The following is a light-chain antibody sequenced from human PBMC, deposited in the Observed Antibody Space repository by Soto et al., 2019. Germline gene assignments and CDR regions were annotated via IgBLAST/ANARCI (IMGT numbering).Light chain of an antibody. Sequence: IVMTQSPATLSVSPGERATLSCRASQSVGSNLAWYQQKPDQAPRLLIYGASTRATGIPARSSGSGSGTEFTLTISSLQSEDFAVYYCQQYNNWPPWTFGQGTKVEIK. CDR3: QQYNNWPPWT. V-gene: IGKV3-15*01. CDR1: QSVGSN. J-gene: IGKJ1*01. CDR2: GAS.